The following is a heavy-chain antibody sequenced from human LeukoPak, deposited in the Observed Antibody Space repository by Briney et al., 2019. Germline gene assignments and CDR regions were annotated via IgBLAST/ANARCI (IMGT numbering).Heavy chain of an antibody. Sequence: SQTLSLTCAISGDSVSSNSAAWNWITQSPWRGLEWLVRTYYRSKWYNNYAVSVKSRITINPDTSKNQFSLQLNSVTPEDTAVYYCARGADYGDYYFDYWGQGTLVTVSS. CDR1: GDSVSSNSAA. J-gene: IGHJ4*02. CDR3: ARGADYGDYYFDY. V-gene: IGHV6-1*01. CDR2: TYYRSKWYN. D-gene: IGHD4-17*01.